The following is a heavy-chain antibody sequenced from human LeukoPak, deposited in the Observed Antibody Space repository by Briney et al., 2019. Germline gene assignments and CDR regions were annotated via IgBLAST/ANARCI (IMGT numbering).Heavy chain of an antibody. V-gene: IGHV3-73*01. CDR2: IRSKANSYAT. CDR3: TIRSYYYYMDV. Sequence: GGSLRLSCAASGFTFSGSAMHWVRQASGKGLEWVGRIRSKANSYATAYAASVKGRFTISRDDSKNTAYLQMNSLKTEDTAVYYCTIRSYYYYMDVWGKGTTVTVSS. J-gene: IGHJ6*03. CDR1: GFTFSGSA.